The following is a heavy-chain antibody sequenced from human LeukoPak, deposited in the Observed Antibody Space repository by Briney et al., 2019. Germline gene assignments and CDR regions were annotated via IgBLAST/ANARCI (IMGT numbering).Heavy chain of an antibody. CDR2: TSGSGTTT. D-gene: IGHD6-13*01. V-gene: IGHV3-23*01. CDR1: GYTFSSYA. Sequence: GASLRLSCAASGYTFSSYAMNCVPHAPGEGLEWVSTTSGSGTTTHHADSVKGRFTISRDNSKSTLYLQMNSLRAEDTAVYYCAKGGRVAAASEVDYWGQGTLVTVSS. J-gene: IGHJ4*02. CDR3: AKGGRVAAASEVDY.